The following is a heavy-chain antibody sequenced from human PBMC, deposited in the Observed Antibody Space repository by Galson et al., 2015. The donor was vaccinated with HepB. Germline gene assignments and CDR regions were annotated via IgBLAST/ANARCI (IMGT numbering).Heavy chain of an antibody. CDR2: ISYDGSNK. J-gene: IGHJ5*02. CDR3: AKDFLLGGYYDSSGTRNWFDP. CDR1: GFTFSSYG. Sequence: SLRLSCAASGFTFSSYGMHWVRQAPGKGLEWVAVISYDGSNKYYADSVKGRFAISRDNSKNTLYLQMNSLRAEDTAVYYCAKDFLLGGYYDSSGTRNWFDPWGQGTLVTVSS. V-gene: IGHV3-30*18. D-gene: IGHD3-22*01.